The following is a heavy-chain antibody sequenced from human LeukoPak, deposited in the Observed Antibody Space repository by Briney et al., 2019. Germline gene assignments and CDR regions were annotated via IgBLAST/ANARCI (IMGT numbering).Heavy chain of an antibody. Sequence: ASVKVSCKASGGTFSSYAISWVRQAPGQGLEWMGGIIPIFGTANYAQKFQGRVTITADESASTAYMELSSLRSEDTAVYYCARGRIAVAGTYYYYMDVWGKGTTVTVSS. CDR3: ARGRIAVAGTYYYYMDV. CDR1: GGTFSSYA. CDR2: IIPIFGTA. V-gene: IGHV1-69*13. J-gene: IGHJ6*03. D-gene: IGHD6-19*01.